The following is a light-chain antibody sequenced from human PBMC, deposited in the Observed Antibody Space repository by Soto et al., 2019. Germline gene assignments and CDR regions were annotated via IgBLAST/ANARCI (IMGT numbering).Light chain of an antibody. CDR3: QQYGRSPPFT. CDR2: GAS. Sequence: EIVLTQSPGTLSLSPGERATLSCRASQSVSSTYIAWYQQNPGRAPRLLIYGASSRATGIPDRFSGSGSGTDFTLTISRLEPEDFAVYFCQQYGRSPPFTFGQGTKEEIK. CDR1: QSVSSTY. V-gene: IGKV3-20*01. J-gene: IGKJ2*01.